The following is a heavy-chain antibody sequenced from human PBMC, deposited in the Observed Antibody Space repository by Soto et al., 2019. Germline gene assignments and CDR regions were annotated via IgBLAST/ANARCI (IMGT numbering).Heavy chain of an antibody. Sequence: EVQLVESGGALVQPGGSLRLSCAASGFTFSDHHMDWVRQAPGKGLEWVGRTRNKGNSYTTEYAASVKGRFTISRDESNNSLYLQMNRLKTGDTAVYYCVFVGATRAYWGQGTLVTVSS. D-gene: IGHD1-26*01. CDR1: GFTFSDHH. CDR2: TRNKGNSYTT. CDR3: VFVGATRAY. J-gene: IGHJ4*02. V-gene: IGHV3-72*01.